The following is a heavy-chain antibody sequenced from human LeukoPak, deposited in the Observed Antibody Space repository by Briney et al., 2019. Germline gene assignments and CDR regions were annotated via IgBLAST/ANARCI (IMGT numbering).Heavy chain of an antibody. Sequence: GGSLRLSCAASGFTVSSNYMAWVRQAPGKGLEWVSVIYSSGSTYYADSVKGRFTISRDSSKNTLYLQMNSLRVEDTAVYYCASDTVGTAGVEYWGQGTLVTVSS. CDR3: ASDTVGTAGVEY. D-gene: IGHD4-23*01. CDR2: IYSSGST. V-gene: IGHV3-53*01. CDR1: GFTVSSNY. J-gene: IGHJ4*02.